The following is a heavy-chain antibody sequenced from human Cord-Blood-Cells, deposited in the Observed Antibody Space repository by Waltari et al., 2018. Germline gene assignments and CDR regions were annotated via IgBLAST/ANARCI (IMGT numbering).Heavy chain of an antibody. J-gene: IGHJ4*02. CDR2: IYWDDDK. V-gene: IGHV2-5*02. Sequence: QITLKESGPTLVKPTQTLTLTCTFSGFSLSTSGVGVGWIRQPPGKALEWLALIYWDDDKRYSPSLKSRLTITKATSKNQVVLTMTNMDPVDTATYYCAHRRVGWATYYFDYWGQGTLVTVSS. D-gene: IGHD6-19*01. CDR3: AHRRVGWATYYFDY. CDR1: GFSLSTSGVG.